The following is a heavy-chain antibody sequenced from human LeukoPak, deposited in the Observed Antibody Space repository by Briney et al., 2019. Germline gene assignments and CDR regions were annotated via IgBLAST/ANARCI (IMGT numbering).Heavy chain of an antibody. J-gene: IGHJ6*02. V-gene: IGHV3-66*01. CDR3: ARVGSSGSGWYHYGMDV. CDR1: GFTVSSNY. D-gene: IGHD6-19*01. CDR2: IYSGGST. Sequence: GGSLRLSCAASGFTVSSNYMSWVRQAPGKGLEWVSVIYSGGSTYYADSVKGRFTISRDNSKNTLYLQVNSLRAEDTAVYYCARVGSSGSGWYHYGMDVWGQGTTVTVSS.